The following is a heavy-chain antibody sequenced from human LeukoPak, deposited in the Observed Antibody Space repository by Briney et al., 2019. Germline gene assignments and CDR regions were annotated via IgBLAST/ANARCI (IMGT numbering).Heavy chain of an antibody. J-gene: IGHJ6*03. CDR1: GGSFSGYY. D-gene: IGHD2-15*01. CDR3: ASRYCSGGSCYRRGYYYYMDV. Sequence: SETLSLTCAVYGGSFSGYYWSWIRQPPGKGLEWIGEINHSGSTNYNPSLKSRVTISVDTSKNQFSLKLSSVTAADTAVYYCASRYCSGGSCYRRGYYYYMDVWGKGTTVTVSS. CDR2: INHSGST. V-gene: IGHV4-34*01.